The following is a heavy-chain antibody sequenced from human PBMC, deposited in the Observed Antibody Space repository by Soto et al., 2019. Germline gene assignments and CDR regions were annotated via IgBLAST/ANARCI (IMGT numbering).Heavy chain of an antibody. CDR2: ISGSGDSG. V-gene: IGHV3-23*01. CDR1: GFIFTTYA. J-gene: IGHJ3*01. CDR3: AKEDDYGDYENDAFDF. D-gene: IGHD4-17*01. Sequence: LRLSCAASGFIFTTYAMTWVRQAPGKGLEWVSTISGSGDSGYYADSVKGRFTISRDNSKNTIYLQMNSLRAEDTALYYCAKEDDYGDYENDAFDFWGQGTMVT.